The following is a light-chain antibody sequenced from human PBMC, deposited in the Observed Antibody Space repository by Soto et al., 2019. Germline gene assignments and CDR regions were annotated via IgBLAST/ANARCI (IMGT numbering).Light chain of an antibody. CDR1: SSNIGAGYD. Sequence: QSVLTQPPSVSGAPGQRVTISCTGSSSNIGAGYDVHWYQQLPGTAPKLLIYGNSNRTSGVPDRFSGSKSGTSASLAITGLQAEDEADYYCQSYDSSLSAVVVGGGTKVTVL. CDR3: QSYDSSLSAVV. V-gene: IGLV1-40*01. CDR2: GNS. J-gene: IGLJ2*01.